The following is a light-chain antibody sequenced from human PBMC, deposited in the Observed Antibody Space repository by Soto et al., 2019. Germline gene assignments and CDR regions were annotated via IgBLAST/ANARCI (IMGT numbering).Light chain of an antibody. J-gene: IGLJ2*01. Sequence: QSALTQPASVSGSPGQSITISCTGTSSDIENYNLVSWYQQHPGKAPKLMIYEGSKRPSGVSNRFSGSKSGNTASLTISGLQAEDEADYYCCSYAGSSTLIFGGGTKVTVL. CDR3: CSYAGSSTLI. CDR1: SSDIENYNL. CDR2: EGS. V-gene: IGLV2-23*01.